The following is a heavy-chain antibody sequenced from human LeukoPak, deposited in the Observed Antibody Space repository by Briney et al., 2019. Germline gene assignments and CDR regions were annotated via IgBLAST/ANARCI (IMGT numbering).Heavy chain of an antibody. CDR2: IITYNGNT. CDR1: GYTFTSYG. J-gene: IGHJ6*03. CDR3: AKTTVTSEEYFYYYMDV. V-gene: IGHV1-18*01. Sequence: ASVKVSCKTPGYTFTSYGLSWVRQAPGQGLEWMGCIITYNGNTYYSQKLQGRVTMTTDTSMSTAYMELRSLRSDDTAVYYCAKTTVTSEEYFYYYMDVWGKGTTVTVSS. D-gene: IGHD4-17*01.